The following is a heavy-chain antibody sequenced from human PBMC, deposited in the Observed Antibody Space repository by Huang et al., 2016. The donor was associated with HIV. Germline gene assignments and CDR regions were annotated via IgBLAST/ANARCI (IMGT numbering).Heavy chain of an antibody. Sequence: EVQLVESGGGLVQPGWSLRLSCAASGFAFSPYAVHWVRQSRGKGWEGVSGIGGNSGDIAYAASVRGRFVISRDNAKKSLYLKMNGLRFEDTALYFCVIMDDYFDYWGQGVLVGVSS. CDR1: GFAFSPYA. CDR3: VIMDDYFDY. J-gene: IGHJ4*02. CDR2: IGGNSGDI. D-gene: IGHD2-8*01. V-gene: IGHV3-9*01.